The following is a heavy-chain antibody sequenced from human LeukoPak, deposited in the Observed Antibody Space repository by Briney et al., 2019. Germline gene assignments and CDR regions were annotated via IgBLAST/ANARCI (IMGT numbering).Heavy chain of an antibody. V-gene: IGHV3-23*01. D-gene: IGHD5-24*01. CDR1: GFTFSSYW. CDR2: ISPNGVIT. CDR3: AKDDAWLQYGN. Sequence: GVLRLSCAASGFTFSSYWMSWVRQAPGKGLEWVSGISPNGVITYYADSVKGRFTISRDNSKGTVYLQMNSLRPEDTAVYYCAKDDAWLQYGNWGRGTLVTVSS. J-gene: IGHJ4*02.